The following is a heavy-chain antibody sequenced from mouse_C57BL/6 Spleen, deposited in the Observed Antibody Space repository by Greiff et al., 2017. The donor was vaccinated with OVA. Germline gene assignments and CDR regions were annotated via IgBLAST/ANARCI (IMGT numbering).Heavy chain of an antibody. Sequence: EVQLQQSGPELVKPGASVKISCKASGYTFTDYYMNWVKQSHGKSLEWIGDINPNNGGTSYNQKFKGKATLTVDKSSSTAYMELRSLTSEDSAVYYCVTIYDGYYFDYWGQGTTLTVSS. CDR3: VTIYDGYYFDY. CDR1: GYTFTDYY. CDR2: INPNNGGT. J-gene: IGHJ2*01. V-gene: IGHV1-26*01. D-gene: IGHD2-3*01.